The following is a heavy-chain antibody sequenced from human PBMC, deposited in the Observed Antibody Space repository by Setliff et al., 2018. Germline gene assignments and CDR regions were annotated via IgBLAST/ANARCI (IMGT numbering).Heavy chain of an antibody. J-gene: IGHJ4*02. V-gene: IGHV3-15*01. Sequence: GESLTISCAASGFTFSDAWMNWVRQAPGKGLEWVGRIKSKADGGTADFAAPVKGRFTISRDDSKNTMSLQMNSLKTEDTAVYFCATRLGDFWGQGTLVTVSS. CDR3: ATRLGDF. CDR2: IKSKADGGTA. CDR1: GFTFSDAW.